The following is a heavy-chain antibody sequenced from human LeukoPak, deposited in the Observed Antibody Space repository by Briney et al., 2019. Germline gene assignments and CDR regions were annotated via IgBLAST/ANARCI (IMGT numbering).Heavy chain of an antibody. CDR1: GFTFSSYG. CDR2: IWYDGSNK. J-gene: IGHJ4*02. CDR3: ARDFGTAVAGIQYYFDY. V-gene: IGHV3-33*01. Sequence: GGSLRLSCAASGFTFSSYGMPWVRQAPGKGLEWVAVIWYDGSNKYYADSVKGRFTISRDNSKNTLYLQMNSLRAEDTAVYYCARDFGTAVAGIQYYFDYWGQGTLVTVSS. D-gene: IGHD6-19*01.